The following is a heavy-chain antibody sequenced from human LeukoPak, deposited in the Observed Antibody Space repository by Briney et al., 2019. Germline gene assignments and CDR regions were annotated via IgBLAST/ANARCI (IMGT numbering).Heavy chain of an antibody. D-gene: IGHD3-3*01. Sequence: PGGSLRLSCAASGFTFSSYSMNWVRQAPGEGLEWVSSISSSSSYIYYVDSVKSRFTISRDNAKNSLYLQMNSLRAEDTAVYYCASIDFWSGYPDYWGQGTLVTVSS. CDR3: ASIDFWSGYPDY. J-gene: IGHJ4*02. CDR1: GFTFSSYS. V-gene: IGHV3-21*01. CDR2: ISSSSSYI.